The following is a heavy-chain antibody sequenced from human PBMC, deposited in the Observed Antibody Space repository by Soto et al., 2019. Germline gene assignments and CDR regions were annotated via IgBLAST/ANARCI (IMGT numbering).Heavy chain of an antibody. Sequence: EVQLVESGGGLVKPGGSLRLSCAASGFDFSKAWMSWVRQAPGKGLEWVGRLMSKTDGGTTVYAAPVKGRFTISRDDSKNPLYLQMDRLETEDTAGYYCAAGTGRNGLDYWGQGTLVTVFS. V-gene: IGHV3-15*01. J-gene: IGHJ4*02. D-gene: IGHD4-4*01. CDR2: LMSKTDGGTT. CDR3: AAGTGRNGLDY. CDR1: GFDFSKAW.